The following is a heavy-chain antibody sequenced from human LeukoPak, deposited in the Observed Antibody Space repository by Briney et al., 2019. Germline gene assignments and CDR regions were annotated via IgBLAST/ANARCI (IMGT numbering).Heavy chain of an antibody. J-gene: IGHJ4*02. D-gene: IGHD6-6*01. CDR3: ARGRSVSSIFDY. CDR1: GFSVSSDY. Sequence: GGSLRLSCAASGFSVSSDYMTWVRQAPGKGLEWVLVIYGGGDTNYADSVEGRFTTSRDNSKNTVFLQMNSLRAEDTAVYYCARGRSVSSIFDYWGQGTLVTVSS. CDR2: IYGGGDT. V-gene: IGHV3-53*01.